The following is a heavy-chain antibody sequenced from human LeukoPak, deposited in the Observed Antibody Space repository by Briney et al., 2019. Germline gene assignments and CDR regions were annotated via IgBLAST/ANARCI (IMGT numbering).Heavy chain of an antibody. CDR2: IKQDGSEK. J-gene: IGHJ4*02. Sequence: GGSLRLSCAASGFTVSSNYMSWVRQAPGKGLEWVANIKQDGSEKYYVDSVKGRFTISRDNAKNSLYLQMNSLRVEETAVYYCAKGKGYDDWGQGTLVTVSS. D-gene: IGHD5-12*01. CDR1: GFTVSSNY. V-gene: IGHV3-7*01. CDR3: AKGKGYDD.